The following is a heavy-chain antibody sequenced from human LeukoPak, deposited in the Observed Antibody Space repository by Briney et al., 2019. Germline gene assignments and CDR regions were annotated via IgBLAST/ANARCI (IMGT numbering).Heavy chain of an antibody. CDR2: INHSGST. CDR3: ARGAAAGILYYYYGMDV. D-gene: IGHD6-13*01. V-gene: IGHV4-34*01. CDR1: GGSFSGYY. J-gene: IGHJ6*02. Sequence: SETLSLTCAVYGGSFSGYYWSWIRQPPGKGLEWIGEINHSGSTNYNLSLKSRVTISVDTSKNQFSLKLSSVTAADTAVYYCARGAAAGILYYYYGMDVWGQGTTVTVSS.